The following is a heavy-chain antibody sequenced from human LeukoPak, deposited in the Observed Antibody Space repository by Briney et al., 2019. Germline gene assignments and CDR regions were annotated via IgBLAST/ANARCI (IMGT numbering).Heavy chain of an antibody. J-gene: IGHJ4*02. CDR2: ISSNGGST. CDR1: GFTFSSYA. V-gene: IGHV3-64*01. Sequence: GGSLRLSCAASGFTFSSYAMHWVRQAPGKGLEYVSAISSNGGSTYYANSVKGRFTISRDNSKNTLYLQMGSLRAEDMAVYYCAREGVTIFGVVIPGDYWGQGTLVTVSS. CDR3: AREGVTIFGVVIPGDY. D-gene: IGHD3-3*01.